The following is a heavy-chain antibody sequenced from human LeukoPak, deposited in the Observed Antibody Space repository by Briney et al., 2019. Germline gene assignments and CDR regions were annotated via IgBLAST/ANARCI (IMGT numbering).Heavy chain of an antibody. J-gene: IGHJ6*03. CDR3: ARGGPMVRGAITYYYYYYMDV. CDR2: INPNSGGT. CDR1: GYTFAGYY. Sequence: GASVKVSCKASGYTFAGYYMHWVRQAPGQGLEWMGWINPNSGGTNYAQKFQGRVTMTRDTSITTAYMELSRLRSDDTAVYYSARGGPMVRGAITYYYYYYMDVWGKGTTVTISS. D-gene: IGHD3-10*01. V-gene: IGHV1-2*02.